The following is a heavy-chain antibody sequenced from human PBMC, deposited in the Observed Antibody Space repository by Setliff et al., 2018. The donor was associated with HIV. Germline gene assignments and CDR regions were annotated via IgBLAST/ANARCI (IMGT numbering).Heavy chain of an antibody. D-gene: IGHD2-8*01. CDR3: STVVTLAYCHDGLCPAFDS. CDR1: GGSISNSRYY. Sequence: SETLSLTCTVSGGSISNSRYYWSWIRQPPGKGLEWIGSIYYSGSTYYNPSLKSRITISLDTSKSQFSLKLGSVTAADTAVYFCSTVVTLAYCHDGLCPAFDSWGQGALVTVSS. V-gene: IGHV4-39*07. J-gene: IGHJ4*02. CDR2: IYYSGST.